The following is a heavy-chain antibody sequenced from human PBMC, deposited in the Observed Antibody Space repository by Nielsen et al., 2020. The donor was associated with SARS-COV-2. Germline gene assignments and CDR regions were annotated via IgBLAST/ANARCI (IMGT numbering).Heavy chain of an antibody. CDR2: ISSSSSTI. CDR3: ARDDSYYYGSKTGYYYGMDV. V-gene: IGHV3-48*02. J-gene: IGHJ6*02. CDR1: GFTFSSYS. D-gene: IGHD3-10*01. Sequence: GESLKISCAASGFTFSSYSMNWVRQAPGKGLEWVSYISSSSSTIYYADSVKGRFTISRDNAKNSLYLQMNSLGDEDTAVYYCARDDSYYYGSKTGYYYGMDVWGQGTTVTVSS.